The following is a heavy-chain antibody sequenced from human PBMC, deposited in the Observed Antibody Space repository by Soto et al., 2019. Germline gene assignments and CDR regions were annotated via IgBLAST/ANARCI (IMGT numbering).Heavy chain of an antibody. CDR2: VSTFNGNA. Sequence: ASVKVSCKTSGYTFSNYGIAWVRQAPGQGLECMGWVSTFNGNAHYAQSLQDRVTMTTDASTNTVYLELTSLRSDDTGVYYCARLTGYSSGWYATWGQGTLVTVSA. CDR1: GYTFSNYG. J-gene: IGHJ5*02. D-gene: IGHD6-19*01. V-gene: IGHV1-18*01. CDR3: ARLTGYSSGWYAT.